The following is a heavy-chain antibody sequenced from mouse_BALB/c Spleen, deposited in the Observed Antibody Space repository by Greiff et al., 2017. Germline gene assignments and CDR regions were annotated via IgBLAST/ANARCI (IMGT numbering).Heavy chain of an antibody. V-gene: IGHV1-80*01. CDR3: ARDYRYDGYYAMDY. CDR2: IYPGDGDT. CDR1: GYAFSSYW. Sequence: VQLQQSGAELVRPGSSVKISCKASGYAFSSYWMNWVKQRPGQGLEWIGQIYPGDGDTNYNGKFKGKATLTADKSSSTAYMQLSSLTSEDSAVYFCARDYRYDGYYAMDYWGQGTSVTVSS. D-gene: IGHD2-14*01. J-gene: IGHJ4*01.